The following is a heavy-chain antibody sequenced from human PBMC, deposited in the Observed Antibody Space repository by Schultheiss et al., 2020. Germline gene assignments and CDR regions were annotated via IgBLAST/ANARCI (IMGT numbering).Heavy chain of an antibody. V-gene: IGHV3-23*01. CDR1: GFTFSSYA. Sequence: GGSLRLSCAASGFTFSSYAMSWVRQAPGKGLDWVSAISGIGGSTYYADSVKGRFTISRDNSKNTLYLQMNSLRAEDTAVYYCANRYYDFWSGYETYYYYGMDVWGQGTTVTVAS. CDR3: ANRYYDFWSGYETYYYYGMDV. D-gene: IGHD3-3*01. J-gene: IGHJ6*02. CDR2: ISGIGGST.